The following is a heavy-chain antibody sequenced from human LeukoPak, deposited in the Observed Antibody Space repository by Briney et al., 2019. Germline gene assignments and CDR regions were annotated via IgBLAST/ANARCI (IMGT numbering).Heavy chain of an antibody. CDR1: GFSFNTYG. V-gene: IGHV3-23*01. Sequence: GGSLRLSCAASGFSFNTYGMSWVRQAPGKGLEWVSSITRSGDSTYYADSVKGRFTISRDNSKNTLYLQMNSLRAEDTAVYYCAKDREADFDWLFAELFDYWGQGTLVTVSS. D-gene: IGHD3-9*01. CDR2: ITRSGDST. CDR3: AKDREADFDWLFAELFDY. J-gene: IGHJ4*02.